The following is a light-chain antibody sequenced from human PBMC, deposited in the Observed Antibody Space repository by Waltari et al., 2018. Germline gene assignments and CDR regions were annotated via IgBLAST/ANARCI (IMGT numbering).Light chain of an antibody. J-gene: IGKJ1*01. CDR3: QQYYSTPWT. V-gene: IGKV4-1*01. CDR1: QSVLYSPNSKNY. Sequence: DIVMTQSPDSLAVSLGERATIHCKSSQSVLYSPNSKNYLAWYQQKPGQPPKLLIYWASTRESGVPDRFSGSESGTDFTLTISSLQAEDVAVYYCQQYYSTPWTFGQGTKVEIK. CDR2: WAS.